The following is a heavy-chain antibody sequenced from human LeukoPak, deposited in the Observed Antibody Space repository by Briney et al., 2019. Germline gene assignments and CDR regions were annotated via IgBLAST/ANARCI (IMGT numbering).Heavy chain of an antibody. CDR2: ICSSSSYI. J-gene: IGHJ4*02. D-gene: IGHD4-17*01. CDR3: ARGGRNGDYRFFDY. CDR1: GFTFSSYS. V-gene: IGHV3-21*01. Sequence: GGSLRLSCAASGFTFSSYSMNWVRQAPGKGLEWVSSICSSSSYIYYADSVKGRFTISRDNAKNSLYLQMNSLRAEDTAVYYCARGGRNGDYRFFDYWGQGTLVTVSS.